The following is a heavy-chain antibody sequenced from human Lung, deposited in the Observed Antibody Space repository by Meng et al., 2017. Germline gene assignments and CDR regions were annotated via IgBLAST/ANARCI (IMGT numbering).Heavy chain of an antibody. CDR3: ARDEDISAAGKLFGDY. CDR2: INPKSGDT. D-gene: IGHD6-25*01. Sequence: QGQLVQSWGGGKKPGASVKVSCKPSGYNFPDYYIHWVRRAPGQGLEWMGRINPKSGDTHYAQKFQARVTMTGDTSISTAYMELSGLRSDDTAMYYCARDEDISAAGKLFGDYWGQGTLVTVSS. V-gene: IGHV1-2*06. J-gene: IGHJ4*02. CDR1: GYNFPDYY.